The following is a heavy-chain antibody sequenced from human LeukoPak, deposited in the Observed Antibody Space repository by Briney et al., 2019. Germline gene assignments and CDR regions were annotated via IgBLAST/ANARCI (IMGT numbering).Heavy chain of an antibody. V-gene: IGHV1-46*01. D-gene: IGHD6-19*01. CDR3: ARDDASGYDPDSYSSGLD. Sequence: GASVKVSCKASGYTFTSYYMHWVRQAPGQGLEWMGIINPSGGSTSYAQKFQGRVTMTRDTSTSTVYMELSSLRSEDTAVYYCARDDASGYDPDSYSSGLDWGQGTLVTVSS. CDR2: INPSGGST. CDR1: GYTFTSYY. J-gene: IGHJ4*02.